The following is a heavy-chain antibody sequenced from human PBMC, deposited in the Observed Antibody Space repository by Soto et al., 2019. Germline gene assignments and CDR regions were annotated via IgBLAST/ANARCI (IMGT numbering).Heavy chain of an antibody. V-gene: IGHV4-31*03. CDR2: IYYSGST. D-gene: IGHD3-9*01. CDR1: GGSISSGGYY. J-gene: IGHJ5*02. CDR3: ARAEIDWLFWFHP. Sequence: PSETLSLTCTVSGGSISSGGYYWSWIRQHPGKGLEWIGYIYYSGSTYYNPSLKSRGTISVDTSKNQFSLKLSSVTSADTAVYYRARAEIDWLFWFHPWGQRTRVT.